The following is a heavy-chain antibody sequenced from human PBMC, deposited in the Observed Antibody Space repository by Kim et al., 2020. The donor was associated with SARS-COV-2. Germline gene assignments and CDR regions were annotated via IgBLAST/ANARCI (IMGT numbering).Heavy chain of an antibody. J-gene: IGHJ6*02. Sequence: ASVKVSCKASGYSFTDYSIHWVRQAPGQGLEWMGRINPNSGGTNFAQKFQGRVTMTRDTSISTAYMELSRLRSDYTAVYYCARPYSNYGFTFPLDVWGQG. CDR1: GYSFTDYS. V-gene: IGHV1-2*06. D-gene: IGHD4-4*01. CDR3: ARPYSNYGFTFPLDV. CDR2: INPNSGGT.